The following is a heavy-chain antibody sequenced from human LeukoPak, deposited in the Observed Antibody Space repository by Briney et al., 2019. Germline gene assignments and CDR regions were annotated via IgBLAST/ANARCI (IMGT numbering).Heavy chain of an antibody. J-gene: IGHJ4*02. CDR2: IYSGGST. Sequence: GGSLRLSCAASGFTVSSNYMSWVRQAPGKGLEWVSVIYSGGSTYYADSVNGRFTISRDNSKNTLYLQMNSLRAEDTAVYYCARDRGLKHFDYWGQGTLVTVSS. V-gene: IGHV3-66*01. CDR1: GFTVSSNY. CDR3: ARDRGLKHFDY.